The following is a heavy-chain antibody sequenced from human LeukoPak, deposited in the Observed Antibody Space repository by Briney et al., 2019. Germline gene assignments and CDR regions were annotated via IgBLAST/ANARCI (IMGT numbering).Heavy chain of an antibody. J-gene: IGHJ4*02. CDR2: IIPIFGTA. D-gene: IGHD3-22*01. V-gene: IGHV1-69*13. CDR1: GGTFSSYA. Sequence: GASVKVSCKASGGTFSSYAISWVRQAPGQGLEWMGGIIPIFGTANYAQKFQGRVTITADESTSTAYMELSSLRSEDTAVYYCARAVPGPNYYDSSGYYLTLWGQGTLVTVSS. CDR3: ARAVPGPNYYDSSGYYLTL.